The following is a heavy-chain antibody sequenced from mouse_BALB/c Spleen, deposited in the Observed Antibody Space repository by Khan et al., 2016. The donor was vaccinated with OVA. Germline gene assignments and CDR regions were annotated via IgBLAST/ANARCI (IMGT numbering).Heavy chain of an antibody. CDR3: ERGDAMDY. J-gene: IGHJ4*01. Sequence: EVELVESGGGLVKPGGSLKLSCAASGFTFSSYAMSWVRQTPEKRLEWVASISIGVTTYYPASVKGRFTITRDNARNILYLQMSRRRSEDTAMYYCERGDAMDYWGQGTSVTVSS. V-gene: IGHV5-6-5*01. CDR1: GFTFSSYA. CDR2: ISIGVTT.